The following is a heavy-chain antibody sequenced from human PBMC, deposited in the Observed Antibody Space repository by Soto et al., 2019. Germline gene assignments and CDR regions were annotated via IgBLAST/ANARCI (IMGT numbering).Heavy chain of an antibody. D-gene: IGHD6-13*01. V-gene: IGHV3-21*01. CDR2: ISSSSSYI. CDR3: ARVAAAGTPPYYYYGMDV. Sequence: GGSLRLSCAASGFTFSSYSMNWVRQAPGKGLEWVSSISSSSSYIYYADSVKGRFTISRDNAKNSLYLQMNSLRAEDTAVYYCARVAAAGTPPYYYYGMDVWGQGTTVTSP. CDR1: GFTFSSYS. J-gene: IGHJ6*02.